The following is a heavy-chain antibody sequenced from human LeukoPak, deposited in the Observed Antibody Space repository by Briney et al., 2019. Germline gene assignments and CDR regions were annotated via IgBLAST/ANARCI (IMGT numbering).Heavy chain of an antibody. CDR3: AKTSGGPFDY. Sequence: GGSLRLSCAASGFTFDDYGMSWVRQAPGKGLEWVSGINWNGGSTGYADSVKGRFTISRDNAKNSLYPQMNSLRAEDTAVYYCAKTSGGPFDYWGQGTLVTVSS. CDR2: INWNGGST. D-gene: IGHD3-16*01. V-gene: IGHV3-20*04. CDR1: GFTFDDYG. J-gene: IGHJ4*02.